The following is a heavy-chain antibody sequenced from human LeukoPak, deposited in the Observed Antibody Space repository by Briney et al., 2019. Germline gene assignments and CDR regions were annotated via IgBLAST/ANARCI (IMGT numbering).Heavy chain of an antibody. Sequence: PSETLSLTCTVSNGSISSRSYYWAWIRQPPGKGLEWIGSIHYSGSTYYTPSLKSRVTMSLDTSKNQFSLKLSSVTAADTAVYYCASSEEGSGSYYYYYYMDVWGKGTTVTVSS. J-gene: IGHJ6*03. CDR2: IHYSGST. CDR1: NGSISSRSYY. CDR3: ASSEEGSGSYYYYYYMDV. D-gene: IGHD3-10*01. V-gene: IGHV4-39*07.